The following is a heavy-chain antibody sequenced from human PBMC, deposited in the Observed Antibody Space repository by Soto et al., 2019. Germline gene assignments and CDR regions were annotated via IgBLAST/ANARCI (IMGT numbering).Heavy chain of an antibody. CDR2: ISYDGSNK. CDR3: AKASGGGAVARADWYFDL. D-gene: IGHD6-19*01. Sequence: QVQLVESGGGVVQPGRSLRLSCAASGFTFSSYGMHWVRQAPGKGLEWVAVISYDGSNKYYADSVKGRFTISRDNSKNTLYLQMNSLRAEDTAVYYCAKASGGGAVARADWYFDLWGRGTLVTVSS. CDR1: GFTFSSYG. J-gene: IGHJ2*01. V-gene: IGHV3-30*18.